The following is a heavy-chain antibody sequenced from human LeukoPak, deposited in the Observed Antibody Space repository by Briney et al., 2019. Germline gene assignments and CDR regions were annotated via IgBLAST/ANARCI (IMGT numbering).Heavy chain of an antibody. CDR2: ISGTGGST. Sequence: GGSLRLSCAASGYTFSSYAMSCVRHAPGKGLECVSAISGTGGSTYYADSVKGRFTISRDNSKNTLYLKMNSLRAEDTAVYYCAARNTAMAKYYFDYWGQGTLVTVSS. CDR3: AARNTAMAKYYFDY. J-gene: IGHJ4*02. V-gene: IGHV3-23*01. CDR1: GYTFSSYA. D-gene: IGHD5-18*01.